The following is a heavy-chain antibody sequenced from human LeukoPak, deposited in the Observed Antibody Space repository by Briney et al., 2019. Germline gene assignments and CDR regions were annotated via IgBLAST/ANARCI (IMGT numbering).Heavy chain of an antibody. CDR2: IYYSGST. CDR1: GGSISSYY. V-gene: IGHV4-59*01. CDR3: ARTTVASLVYWHFDL. D-gene: IGHD4-23*01. Sequence: SETLSLTRTVSGGSISSYYWSWIRQPPGKGLEWIGYIYYSGSTNYNPSLKSRVTISVDTSKTQFSLKLISVTAADTAVYYCARTTVASLVYWHFDLWGRGILVTVSS. J-gene: IGHJ2*01.